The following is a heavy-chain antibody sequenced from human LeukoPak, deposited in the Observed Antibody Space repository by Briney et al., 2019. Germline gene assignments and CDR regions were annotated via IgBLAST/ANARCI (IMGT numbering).Heavy chain of an antibody. CDR3: ARDYTAAAGDL. V-gene: IGHV1-69*04. J-gene: IGHJ4*02. Sequence: ASVKVSCKASGGTFSSYAISWVRQAPGQGLEWMGRIIPILGIANYAQKFQGRVTITADKSTSTAYMELSSLRSEDAAVYYCARDYTAAAGDLWGQGTLVTVSS. D-gene: IGHD6-13*01. CDR2: IIPILGIA. CDR1: GGTFSSYA.